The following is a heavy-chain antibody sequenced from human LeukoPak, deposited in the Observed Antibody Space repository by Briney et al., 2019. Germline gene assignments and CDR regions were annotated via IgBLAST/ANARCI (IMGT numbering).Heavy chain of an antibody. J-gene: IGHJ5*02. Sequence: SETLSLTCTVSGGSISSYYWSWIRQPPGKGLEWIGYIYYSGSTYYNPSLKSRVTISVDTSKNQFSLKLSSVTAADTAVYYCARCRLRFDPWGQGTLVTVSS. D-gene: IGHD3-16*01. CDR3: ARCRLRFDP. CDR1: GGSISSYY. V-gene: IGHV4-30-4*08. CDR2: IYYSGST.